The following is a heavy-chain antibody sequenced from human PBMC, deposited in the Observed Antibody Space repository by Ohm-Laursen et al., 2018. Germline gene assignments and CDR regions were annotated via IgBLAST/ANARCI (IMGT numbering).Heavy chain of an antibody. J-gene: IGHJ5*02. CDR1: GGSFSGYY. Sequence: PSDTLSLTCAVYGGSFSGYYWSWIRQPPGKGLEWIGEINHSGSTNYNPSLKSRVTISVDTSKNQFSLKLSSVTAADTAVYYCARGRKLSYVDRAYNWFDPWGQGTLVTVSS. V-gene: IGHV4-34*01. D-gene: IGHD2-2*01. CDR2: INHSGST. CDR3: ARGRKLSYVDRAYNWFDP.